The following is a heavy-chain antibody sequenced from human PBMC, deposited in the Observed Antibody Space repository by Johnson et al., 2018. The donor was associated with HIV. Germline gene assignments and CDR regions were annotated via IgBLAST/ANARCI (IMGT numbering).Heavy chain of an antibody. Sequence: MQLVESGGGLVQPGGSLRLSCAASGFTFSSYAMHWVRQAPGKGLEWVSVIYSGGSTYYADSVKGRFTISRDNSKNTLYLQMNSLRAEDTAVYYCARDVKVCAFDIWGQGTMVTVSS. D-gene: IGHD3-16*01. V-gene: IGHV3-66*01. CDR3: ARDVKVCAFDI. CDR1: GFTFSSYA. CDR2: IYSGGST. J-gene: IGHJ3*02.